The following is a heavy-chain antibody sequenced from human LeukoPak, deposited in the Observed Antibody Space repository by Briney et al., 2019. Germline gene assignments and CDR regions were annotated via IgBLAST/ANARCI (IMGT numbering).Heavy chain of an antibody. CDR1: GFTFDDYG. Sequence: GSLRLSCAASGFTFDDYGLSWVRQAPGKGLEWIGEINHSGSTNYNPSLKSRVTISVDTSKNQFSLKLSSVTAADTAVYYCARGKTVTTYSLDYWGQGTLVTVSS. V-gene: IGHV4-34*01. CDR2: INHSGST. J-gene: IGHJ4*02. CDR3: ARGKTVTTYSLDY. D-gene: IGHD4-17*01.